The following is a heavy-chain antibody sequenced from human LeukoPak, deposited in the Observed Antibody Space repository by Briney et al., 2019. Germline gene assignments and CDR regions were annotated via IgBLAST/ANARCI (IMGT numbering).Heavy chain of an antibody. J-gene: IGHJ4*02. CDR3: ARRNYVWGSYR. CDR1: GGSFSGYY. Sequence: SETLSLTCAVYGGSFSGYYWSWIRQPPGKGLEWIGEINHSGSTNYNPSLKSRVTISVDTSKNQFSLKLSSVTAADTAVYYCARRNYVWGSYRWGQGTLVTASS. D-gene: IGHD3-16*01. V-gene: IGHV4-34*01. CDR2: INHSGST.